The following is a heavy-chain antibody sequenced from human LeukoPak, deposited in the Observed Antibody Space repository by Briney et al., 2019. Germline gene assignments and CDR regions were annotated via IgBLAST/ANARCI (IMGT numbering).Heavy chain of an antibody. V-gene: IGHV3-23*01. CDR2: LSSGGGST. J-gene: IGHJ4*02. CDR1: GFTFSNYA. CDR3: AKLNGYSSSWFDY. D-gene: IGHD6-13*01. Sequence: GGSLRLSCAASGFTFSNYAMSWVRQAPGKGLEWVSGLSSGGGSTYYADSVKGRFTTSRDNSKNTLYLQMNSLRAEDTAVYYCAKLNGYSSSWFDYWGQGTLVTVSS.